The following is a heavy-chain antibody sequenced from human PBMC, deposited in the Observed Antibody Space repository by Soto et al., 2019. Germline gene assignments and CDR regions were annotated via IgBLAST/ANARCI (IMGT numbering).Heavy chain of an antibody. V-gene: IGHV3-30-3*01. D-gene: IGHD3-16*02. CDR1: GFSFSTYA. CDR3: ARGRITFGGVIGHFDS. Sequence: GGSLRLSCAASGFSFSTYAMNWVRQAPGRGLEWVAVISYDGSDKYYADSVKGRFSISRDNSKKPLYLQLNSLTADDRAVYFCARGRITFGGVIGHFDSWGQGTLVTVSS. J-gene: IGHJ4*02. CDR2: ISYDGSDK.